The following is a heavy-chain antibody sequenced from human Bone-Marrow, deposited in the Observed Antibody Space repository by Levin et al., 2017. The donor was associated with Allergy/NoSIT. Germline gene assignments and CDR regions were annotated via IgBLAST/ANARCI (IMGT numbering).Heavy chain of an antibody. V-gene: IGHV3-9*01. D-gene: IGHD3-22*01. CDR2: ISWNSVNR. Sequence: PGGSLRLSCVASGFTFDEYAMHWVRQAPGKGLEWVASISWNSVNRGYVDSVKGRFTVSRDNTKNSLYLQMNSLRAEDTAFYYCGKDIVPPPSSGYYLPDNWGQGTLVTVSS. CDR1: GFTFDEYA. CDR3: GKDIVPPPSSGYYLPDN. J-gene: IGHJ4*02.